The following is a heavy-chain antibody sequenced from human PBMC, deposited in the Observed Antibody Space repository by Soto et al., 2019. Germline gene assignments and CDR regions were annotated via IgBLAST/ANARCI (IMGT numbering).Heavy chain of an antibody. Sequence: ASVKVSCKVSGYTLTELSMHWVRQAPGKGLEWMEGFDPEDGETIYAQKFQGRVTMTEDTSTDTAYMELSSLRSEDTAVYYCATSNYYDSSGYLPGGPYYYGMDVWGQGTTVTVSS. CDR2: FDPEDGET. V-gene: IGHV1-24*01. J-gene: IGHJ6*02. D-gene: IGHD3-22*01. CDR1: GYTLTELS. CDR3: ATSNYYDSSGYLPGGPYYYGMDV.